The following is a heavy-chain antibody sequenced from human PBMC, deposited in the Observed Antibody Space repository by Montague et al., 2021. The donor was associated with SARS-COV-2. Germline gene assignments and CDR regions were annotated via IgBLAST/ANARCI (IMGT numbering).Heavy chain of an antibody. V-gene: IGHV3-23*03. Sequence: SLRLSCAASGFAFSGSPMSWVRQAPGEGLEWVSVIHSAGRRSYYGHSVEGRFTISRDNSKNAVYLQMNNLRAEDTAVYYCAKVGDIMAGFSLVNLDHWGQGILVIVSS. CDR3: AKVGDIMAGFSLVNLDH. D-gene: IGHD3-9*01. CDR1: GFAFSGSP. CDR2: IHSAGRRS. J-gene: IGHJ4*02.